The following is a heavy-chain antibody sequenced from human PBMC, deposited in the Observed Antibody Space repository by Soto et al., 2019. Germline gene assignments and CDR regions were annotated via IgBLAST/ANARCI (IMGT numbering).Heavy chain of an antibody. CDR2: IDPSDSYT. J-gene: IGHJ6*02. Sequence: GESLKISCKGSGYSFTSYWISWVRQMPGKGLEWMGRIDPSDSYTNYSPSFQGHVTISADKSISTAYLQWSSLKASDTAMYYCARRSGYYSHYYYGMDVWGQGTTVTVPS. V-gene: IGHV5-10-1*01. CDR3: ARRSGYYSHYYYGMDV. CDR1: GYSFTSYW. D-gene: IGHD3-22*01.